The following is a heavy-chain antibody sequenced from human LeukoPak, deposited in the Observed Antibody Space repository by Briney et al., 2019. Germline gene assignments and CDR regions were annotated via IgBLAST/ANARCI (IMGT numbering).Heavy chain of an antibody. CDR2: ISSSSSTI. D-gene: IGHD3-22*01. CDR3: ARDDYYYDSSGYYDL. J-gene: IGHJ5*02. V-gene: IGHV3-48*02. CDR1: GFTFSSYG. Sequence: GGSLRLSCAASGFTFSSYGMHWVRQAPGKGLEWVSYISSSSSTIYYADSVKGRFTISRDNAKNSLYLQMNSLRDEDTAVYCCARDDYYYDSSGYYDLWGQGTLVTVSS.